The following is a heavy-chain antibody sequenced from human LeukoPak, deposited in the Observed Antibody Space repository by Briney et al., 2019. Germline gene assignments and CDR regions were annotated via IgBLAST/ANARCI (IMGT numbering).Heavy chain of an antibody. CDR1: GFTFDDYS. Sequence: GGSLRLSCAASGFTFDDYSMHWVRQAPGKGLEWVSLITWDGGSTFYADSVKGRFTISRDNSKSTLSLQMNSLRVEDTAVYYCARDPTSSGDYWGQGTLVTVSS. J-gene: IGHJ4*02. D-gene: IGHD3-10*01. CDR2: ITWDGGST. V-gene: IGHV3-43*01. CDR3: ARDPTSSGDY.